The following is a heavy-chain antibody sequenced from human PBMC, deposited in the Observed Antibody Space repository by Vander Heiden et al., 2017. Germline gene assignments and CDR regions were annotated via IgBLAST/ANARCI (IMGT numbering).Heavy chain of an antibody. D-gene: IGHD6-13*01. V-gene: IGHV4-39*01. Sequence: QLQLQESGPGLVTPSETLSLTCSSSGASLSFSSYYWGWIRQPPGKGLEWIGNIFYRGNTYYNSSLRSRVTIAVDTSENQFSLSLSSMTAADTAVYYCVRAQDEYRGSWYGLSEFYWGQGALVTVSP. J-gene: IGHJ4*02. CDR3: VRAQDEYRGSWYGLSEFY. CDR1: GASLSFSSYY. CDR2: IFYRGNT.